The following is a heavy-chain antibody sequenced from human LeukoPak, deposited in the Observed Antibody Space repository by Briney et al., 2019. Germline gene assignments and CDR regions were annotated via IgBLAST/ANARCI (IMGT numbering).Heavy chain of an antibody. J-gene: IGHJ4*02. D-gene: IGHD2-2*02. Sequence: PSETLSLTCTVSGGSISSSSYYWGWIRQPPGKGLEWIGSIYYGGSTYYNPSLKSRVTISVDTSKNQFSLKLSSVTAADTAVYYCARSRYCSSTSCYTDADYWGQGTLVTVSS. CDR1: GGSISSSSYY. CDR2: IYYGGST. CDR3: ARSRYCSSTSCYTDADY. V-gene: IGHV4-39*07.